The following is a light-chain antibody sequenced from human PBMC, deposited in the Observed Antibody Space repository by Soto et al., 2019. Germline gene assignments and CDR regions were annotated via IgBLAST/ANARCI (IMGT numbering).Light chain of an antibody. J-gene: IGKJ1*01. CDR3: QQYHTCPRT. CDR2: TVS. Sequence: DIQMTQSPSSLSASVGDRVTITCRASQGIGTYLAWFQQKPGKAPKSLIYTVSTLQSGVPSRFSGSGSGTDSTLTISSLQPEDFATYYCQQYHTCPRTFGQGTKVEIK. V-gene: IGKV1-16*01. CDR1: QGIGTY.